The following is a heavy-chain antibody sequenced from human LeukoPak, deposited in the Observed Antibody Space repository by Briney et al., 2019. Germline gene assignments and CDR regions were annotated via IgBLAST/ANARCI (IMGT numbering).Heavy chain of an antibody. D-gene: IGHD6-13*01. Sequence: GGSLRLSCVVSGVPFSDYYMNWVRQAPGKGLEWVSYISSSSSYTDYADSVKGRFTISRDSAKNTLHLQMNSLGVEDTAVYYCAAGTAADFWGQGTLVSVSS. CDR1: GVPFSDYY. CDR3: AAGTAADF. V-gene: IGHV3-11*03. CDR2: ISSSSSYT. J-gene: IGHJ4*02.